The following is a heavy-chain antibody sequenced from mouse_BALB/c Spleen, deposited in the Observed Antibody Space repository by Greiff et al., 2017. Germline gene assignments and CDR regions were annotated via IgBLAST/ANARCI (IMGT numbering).Heavy chain of an antibody. CDR3: ARGQGTTVVDYYFDY. CDR1: GFTFSSYG. D-gene: IGHD1-1*01. J-gene: IGHJ2*01. Sequence: EVQLVESGGGLVQPGGSLKLSCAASGFTFSSYGMSWVRQTPDKRLELVATINSNGGSTYYPDSVKGRFTISRDNAKNTLYLQMSSLKSEDTAMYYCARGQGTTVVDYYFDYWGQGTTLTVSS. CDR2: INSNGGST. V-gene: IGHV5-6-3*01.